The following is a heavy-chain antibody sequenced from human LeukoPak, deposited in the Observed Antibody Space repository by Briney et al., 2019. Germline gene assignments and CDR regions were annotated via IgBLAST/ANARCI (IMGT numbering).Heavy chain of an antibody. CDR2: IYTSGST. J-gene: IGHJ4*02. CDR1: GGSISSYY. D-gene: IGHD3-10*01. V-gene: IGHV4-4*07. CDR3: ARELYYYGSGSFLPYFDY. Sequence: SETLSLTCTVSGGSISSYYWSWIRQPAGKGLEWIGRIYTSGSTNYNPSLKSRVTMSVDTSKNQFSLKLSSVTAADTAVYYCARELYYYGSGSFLPYFDYWGQGTLVTVSS.